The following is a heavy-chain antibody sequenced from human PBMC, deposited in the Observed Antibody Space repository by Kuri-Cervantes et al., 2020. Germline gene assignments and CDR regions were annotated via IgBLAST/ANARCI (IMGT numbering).Heavy chain of an antibody. Sequence: GGSLRLSCTASGFTFGDYAMSWVRQAPGKGLEWVGFIRSKAYGGTTEYAASVKGRFTISRDDSKSIAYLQMNSLKTEDTAVYYCVTPTKLGGFDIWGQGTMVTVSS. D-gene: IGHD6-13*01. CDR2: IRSKAYGGTT. CDR1: GFTFGDYA. CDR3: VTPTKLGGFDI. V-gene: IGHV3-49*04. J-gene: IGHJ3*02.